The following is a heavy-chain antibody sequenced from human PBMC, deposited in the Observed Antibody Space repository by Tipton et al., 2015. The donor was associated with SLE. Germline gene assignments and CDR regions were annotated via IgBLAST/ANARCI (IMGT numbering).Heavy chain of an antibody. Sequence: SLRLSCAASGFTFSSYSMNWVRQAPGKGLEWVSYISSSSSTIYYADSVKGRFTISRDNAKNSLYLQMNSLRAEDTAVYYCARDVSDYGDFVDYWGQGTLVTVSS. V-gene: IGHV3-48*01. J-gene: IGHJ4*02. D-gene: IGHD4-17*01. CDR2: ISSSSSTI. CDR1: GFTFSSYS. CDR3: ARDVSDYGDFVDY.